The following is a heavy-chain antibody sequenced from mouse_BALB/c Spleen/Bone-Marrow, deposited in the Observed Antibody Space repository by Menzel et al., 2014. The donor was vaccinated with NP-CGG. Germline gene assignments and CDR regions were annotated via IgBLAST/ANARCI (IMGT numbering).Heavy chain of an antibody. CDR1: GYTFTEYN. V-gene: IGHV1-18*01. CDR3: ARSGDYDDWYFDV. D-gene: IGHD2-4*01. Sequence: VQLKASGPELVKPGASVKISCKTSGYTFTEYNMHWVKQSHGKSLEWIGGINPYIGGTNYNQKFKGKATLTVDKSSSTVYMDLLSLTSDDSAVYYCARSGDYDDWYFDVWGAGTTLTVSS. CDR2: INPYIGGT. J-gene: IGHJ1*01.